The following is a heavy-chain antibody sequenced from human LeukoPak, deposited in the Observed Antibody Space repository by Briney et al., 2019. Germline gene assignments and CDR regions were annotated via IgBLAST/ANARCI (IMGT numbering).Heavy chain of an antibody. D-gene: IGHD2-21*01. CDR3: ASEYSILNY. Sequence: GGSLRLSCAVSGITLSNYGMSWVRQAPGKGLEWVAVISYDGSNKYYADSVKGRFTISRDNSKNTLYLQMNSLRAEDTAVYYCASEYSILNYWGQGTLVTVSS. CDR2: ISYDGSNK. V-gene: IGHV3-30*03. J-gene: IGHJ4*02. CDR1: GITLSNYG.